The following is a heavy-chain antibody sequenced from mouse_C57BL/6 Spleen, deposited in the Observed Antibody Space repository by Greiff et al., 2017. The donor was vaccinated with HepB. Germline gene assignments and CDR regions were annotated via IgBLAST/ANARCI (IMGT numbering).Heavy chain of an antibody. D-gene: IGHD1-1*01. CDR2: IHPNSGST. CDR3: ARITAVVALYFDV. CDR1: GYTFTSYW. J-gene: IGHJ1*03. V-gene: IGHV1-64*01. Sequence: QVQLQQPGAELVKPGASVKLSCKASGYTFTSYWMHWVKQRPGQGLEWIGMIHPNSGSTNYNEKFKSKATLTVDKSSSTAYMQLSSLTSEDSAVYCCARITAVVALYFDVWGTGTTVTVSS.